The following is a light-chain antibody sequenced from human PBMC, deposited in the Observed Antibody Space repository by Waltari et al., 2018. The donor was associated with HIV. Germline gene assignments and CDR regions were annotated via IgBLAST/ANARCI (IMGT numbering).Light chain of an antibody. J-gene: IGKJ5*01. CDR1: QSVSTN. Sequence: EIVMTQSPATLSVSPGERATLSCRASQSVSTNLAWYQQKPGQAPRLLIFSASARAAGIPARFSGSGSGTDFTLTISSPQSEDSAVYYCQHYNNRPPLTFGQGTRLE. CDR3: QHYNNRPPLT. CDR2: SAS. V-gene: IGKV3-15*01.